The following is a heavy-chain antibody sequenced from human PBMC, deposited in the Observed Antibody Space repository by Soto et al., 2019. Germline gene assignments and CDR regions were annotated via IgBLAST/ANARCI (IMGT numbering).Heavy chain of an antibody. V-gene: IGHV3-7*01. J-gene: IGHJ4*02. CDR1: GFTFSNYW. Sequence: GGSLRLSCAASGFTFSNYWMYWVRQAPGKGLEWVANIKQDGSEKYYVGSVKGRFTISRDNVKDSLYLQMNSLRAEDTAVYYCATAAYYGGMACWGQGTLVTVSS. CDR3: ATAAYYGGMAC. CDR2: IKQDGSEK. D-gene: IGHD2-21*01.